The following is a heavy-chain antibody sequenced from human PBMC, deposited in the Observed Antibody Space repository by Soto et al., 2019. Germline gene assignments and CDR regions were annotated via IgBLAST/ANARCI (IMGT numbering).Heavy chain of an antibody. D-gene: IGHD5-18*01. CDR2: ISGSGGST. Sequence: EVQLLESGGGLVQPGGSLKLSCAASGFTFSSYAMSWVREAPGKGLEWVSAISGSGGSTYYADSVKGRFTISRDNSKNTLYLQMNSLRAEDTAVYYCATTWDTAMVEFFDYWGQGTLVTVSS. CDR1: GFTFSSYA. J-gene: IGHJ4*02. V-gene: IGHV3-23*01. CDR3: ATTWDTAMVEFFDY.